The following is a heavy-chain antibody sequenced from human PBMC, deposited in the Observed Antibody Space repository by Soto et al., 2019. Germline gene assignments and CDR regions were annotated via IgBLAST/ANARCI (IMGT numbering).Heavy chain of an antibody. CDR3: AKVAVAGGDYYYYYMDV. CDR2: ISWNSGSI. D-gene: IGHD6-19*01. Sequence: EVQLVESGGGLVQPGRSLRLSCAASGFTFDDYAMHWVRQAPGKGLEWVSGISWNSGSIGYADSVKGRFTISRDNAKNSLYLQMNSLRAEDTALYYCAKVAVAGGDYYYYYMDVWGKGTTVTVSS. CDR1: GFTFDDYA. J-gene: IGHJ6*03. V-gene: IGHV3-9*01.